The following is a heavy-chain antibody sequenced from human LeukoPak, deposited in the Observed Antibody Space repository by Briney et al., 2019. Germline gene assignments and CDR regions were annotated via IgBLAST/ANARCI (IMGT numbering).Heavy chain of an antibody. CDR2: MNPNSGNT. CDR3: ARGDFWSGYYPLVDY. CDR1: GYTFTSYD. D-gene: IGHD3-3*01. Sequence: ASVKVSCKASGYTFTSYDINWVRQATGQGLEWMGWMNPNSGNTGYAQKFQGRVTITADESTSTAYMELSSLRSEDTAVYYCARGDFWSGYYPLVDYWGQGTLVTVSS. V-gene: IGHV1-8*01. J-gene: IGHJ4*02.